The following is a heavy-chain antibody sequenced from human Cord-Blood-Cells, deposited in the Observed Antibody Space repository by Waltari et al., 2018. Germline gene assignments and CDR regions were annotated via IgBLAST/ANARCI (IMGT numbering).Heavy chain of an antibody. V-gene: IGHV4-34*01. D-gene: IGHD4-17*01. CDR2: INHSGST. CDR1: GGSFSGYY. J-gene: IGHJ4*02. Sequence: QVQLQQWGAGLLKPSETLSLTCAVYGGSFSGYYWSWIRQPPGKGLEWIGEINHSGSTNYNPSLKSRVPISVDTSKNQFSLKLSSVTAADTAVYYCARGPRDYGGKGRFDYWGQGTLVTVSS. CDR3: ARGPRDYGGKGRFDY.